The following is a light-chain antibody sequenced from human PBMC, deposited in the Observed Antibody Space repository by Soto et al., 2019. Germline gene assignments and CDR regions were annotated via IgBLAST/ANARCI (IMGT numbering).Light chain of an antibody. V-gene: IGKV3-20*01. CDR2: GAS. Sequence: EIVLTQSPGTLSLSPGERATLSCRASQSVSSSYLDWYQQKPGQAPRLLIYGASSRATGLPDRFSGSGSGTDFTLTISRLEPEDFAVYYCQQYGSSPRYTFGQGTKLEIK. J-gene: IGKJ2*01. CDR1: QSVSSSY. CDR3: QQYGSSPRYT.